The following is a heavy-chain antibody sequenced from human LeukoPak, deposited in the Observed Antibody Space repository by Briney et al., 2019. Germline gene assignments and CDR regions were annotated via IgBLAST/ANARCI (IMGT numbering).Heavy chain of an antibody. CDR1: GFTFSSYE. D-gene: IGHD3-10*01. J-gene: IGHJ5*02. Sequence: GGSLRLSCAASGFTFSSYEMNWVRQAPGKGLEWVSYITSSGSTMYYADSLKGRFTISRDNAKNSLYLQMNSLRAEDTAVYYCVTTMVRGVINGWFDPWGQGTLVTVSS. V-gene: IGHV3-48*03. CDR3: VTTMVRGVINGWFDP. CDR2: ITSSGSTM.